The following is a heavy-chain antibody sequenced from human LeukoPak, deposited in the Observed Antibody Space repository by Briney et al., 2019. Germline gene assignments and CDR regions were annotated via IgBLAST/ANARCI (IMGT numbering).Heavy chain of an antibody. V-gene: IGHV4-59*01. CDR3: ASRPRDAAALDY. Sequence: SETLSLTCTVSGGSISTYYWNWIRQPPGKGLEWIGYIYHSGSTNYNPSLQSRVTISVDTSKNQFSLNLNSVTAADTAVYYCASRPRDAAALDYWGQGTLVTVSS. D-gene: IGHD6-13*01. CDR2: IYHSGST. J-gene: IGHJ4*02. CDR1: GGSISTYY.